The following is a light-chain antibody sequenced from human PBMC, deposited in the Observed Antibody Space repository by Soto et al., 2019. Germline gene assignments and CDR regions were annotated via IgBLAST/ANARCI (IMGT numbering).Light chain of an antibody. CDR1: SRDIGFYNY. J-gene: IGLJ3*02. V-gene: IGLV2-14*01. Sequence: QSALTQPASVSGSPGQSITISCTGTSRDIGFYNYVSWYQQHPGKAPKLIIYEVAKRPSGVSSRFSGSKSGNTASLTISGLQAEDEADYHCSSYTGINTQVFGGGTKVTVL. CDR3: SSYTGINTQV. CDR2: EVA.